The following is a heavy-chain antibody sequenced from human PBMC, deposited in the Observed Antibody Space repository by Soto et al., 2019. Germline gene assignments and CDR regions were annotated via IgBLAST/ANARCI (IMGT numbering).Heavy chain of an antibody. Sequence: SQTLSLTCAISGDSVSSNSAAWNWIRQSPSRGLEWLGRTYYRSKWYNDYAVSVKSRITINPDTSKNQFSLQLNSVTPEDTAVYYCARDLITFGGVIAYDAFDIWGQGTMVTVSS. CDR1: GDSVSSNSAA. J-gene: IGHJ3*02. CDR3: ARDLITFGGVIAYDAFDI. D-gene: IGHD3-16*02. CDR2: TYYRSKWYN. V-gene: IGHV6-1*01.